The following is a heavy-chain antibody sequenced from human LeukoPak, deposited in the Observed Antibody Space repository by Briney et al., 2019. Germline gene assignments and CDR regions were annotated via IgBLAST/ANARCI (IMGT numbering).Heavy chain of an antibody. D-gene: IGHD5-18*01. CDR1: GGSISSYY. V-gene: IGHV4-59*01. CDR2: IYYSGST. CDR3: ARGRYSYGYQYYYYGMDV. J-gene: IGHJ6*02. Sequence: PSETLSLTCTVPGGSISSYYWSWIRQPPGKGLEWIGYIYYSGSTNYNPSLKSRVTISVDTSKNQFSLKLSSVTAADTAVYYCARGRYSYGYQYYYYGMDVWGQGTTVTVSS.